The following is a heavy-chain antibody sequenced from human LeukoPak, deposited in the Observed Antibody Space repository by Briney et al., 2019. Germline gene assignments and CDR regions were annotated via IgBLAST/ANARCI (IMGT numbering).Heavy chain of an antibody. CDR1: GFTVSSNY. CDR3: ARDPGDILTGYGLAFDI. D-gene: IGHD3-9*01. J-gene: IGHJ3*02. CDR2: IYSGGST. V-gene: IGHV3-53*01. Sequence: PGGSLRLSCAASGFTVSSNYMSWVRQAPGKGLEWVSVIYSGGSTYYADSVKGRFTISRDNAKNSLYLQMNSLRAEDTAVYYCARDPGDILTGYGLAFDIWGQGTMVTVSS.